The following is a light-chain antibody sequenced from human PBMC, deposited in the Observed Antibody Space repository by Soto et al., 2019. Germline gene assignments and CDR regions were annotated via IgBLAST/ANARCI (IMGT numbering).Light chain of an antibody. CDR3: CSYAGSYTVL. V-gene: IGLV2-11*01. J-gene: IGLJ2*01. CDR2: DVS. CDR1: SSDVGGYNY. Sequence: QSALTQPRSVSGSPGQSVTISCTGTSSDVGGYNYVSWYQQHPGKAPKLMIYDVSKRPSGVPDRFSGSKSGTTASLTISGHQADDEADYYCCSYAGSYTVLFGGGTKLTVL.